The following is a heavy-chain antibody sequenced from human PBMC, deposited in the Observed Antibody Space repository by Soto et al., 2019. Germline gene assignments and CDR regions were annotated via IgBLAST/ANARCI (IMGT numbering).Heavy chain of an antibody. V-gene: IGHV4-61*01. CDR2: IYYSGSA. CDR1: GDSVASVSDY. Sequence: PSETLSLTCTVSGDSVASVSDYWSWIRQPPGKGLEWIGYIYYSGSADYNPSLGSRVTSAMDTSKNQFSLKLTSVTAADTAVYYCARGVGFGYYYYHMDLWGQGTTVT. J-gene: IGHJ6*02. CDR3: ARGVGFGYYYYHMDL. D-gene: IGHD3-10*01.